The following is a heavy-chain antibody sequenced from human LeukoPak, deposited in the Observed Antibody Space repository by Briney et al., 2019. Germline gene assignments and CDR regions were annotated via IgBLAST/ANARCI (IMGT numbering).Heavy chain of an antibody. Sequence: GGSLRLSCAASGFTFSSYEMNWVRQAPGKGLEWVSYISSSGTTIYYADPVKGRFTISRDNAENSLYLQMNSLRAEDTAVYYCARVGVVVAATGNLWFDPWGQGTLVTVSS. V-gene: IGHV3-48*03. CDR1: GFTFSSYE. J-gene: IGHJ5*02. CDR2: ISSSGTTI. CDR3: ARVGVVVAATGNLWFDP. D-gene: IGHD2-15*01.